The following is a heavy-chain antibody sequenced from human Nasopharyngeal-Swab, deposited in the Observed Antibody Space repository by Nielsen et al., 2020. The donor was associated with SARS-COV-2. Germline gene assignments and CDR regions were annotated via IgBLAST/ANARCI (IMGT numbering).Heavy chain of an antibody. J-gene: IGHJ4*02. V-gene: IGHV3-23*01. D-gene: IGHD6-19*01. CDR1: GFPFSSYA. CDR2: ISGSGDST. CDR3: AKGRNRILVTGTLFDY. Sequence: GALKISCAASGFPFSSYAMHWVRQAPGKGLEWVSVISGSGDSTYYADSVKGRFTISRDNSKNTLYLQMNSLTAEDTAVYFCAKGRNRILVTGTLFDYWGQGTLVTVSS.